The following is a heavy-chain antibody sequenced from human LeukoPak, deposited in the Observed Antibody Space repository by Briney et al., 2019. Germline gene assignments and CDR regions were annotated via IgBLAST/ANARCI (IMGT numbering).Heavy chain of an antibody. CDR1: GFTFSSYA. D-gene: IGHD3-3*01. CDR3: AKDPGVYVDYDFWSGYYGNWFDP. CDR2: ISGSGGST. Sequence: PGGSLRLSCAASGFTFSSYAMSWVRQAPGKGLEWVSAISGSGGSTYYADSVKGRFTISRDNSKNTLYLQMNSLRAEDTAVYYCAKDPGVYVDYDFWSGYYGNWFDPWGQGTLVTVPS. J-gene: IGHJ5*02. V-gene: IGHV3-23*01.